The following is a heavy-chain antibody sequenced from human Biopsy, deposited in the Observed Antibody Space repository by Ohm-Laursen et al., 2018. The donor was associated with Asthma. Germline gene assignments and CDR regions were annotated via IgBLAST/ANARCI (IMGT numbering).Heavy chain of an antibody. CDR2: IMTVFGTT. D-gene: IGHD6-19*01. Sequence: GASVKVSCKAPGGTFSNFAISWVRQAPGQGLEWLGGIMTVFGTTNYAQKFQGRVTITADESTSTAYMKVTSLRSEDTAIYYCARCQVGYSSGWSLLLKKIYYPGMDVWGQGTAVTVSS. CDR3: ARCQVGYSSGWSLLLKKIYYPGMDV. CDR1: GGTFSNFA. J-gene: IGHJ6*02. V-gene: IGHV1-69*13.